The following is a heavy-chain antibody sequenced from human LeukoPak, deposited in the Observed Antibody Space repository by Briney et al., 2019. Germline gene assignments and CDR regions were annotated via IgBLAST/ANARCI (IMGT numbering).Heavy chain of an antibody. Sequence: ASVKVSCKASGGTFSSYAISWVRQAPGQGLEWMRGIIPIFGTANYAQKFQGRVTITADESTSTAYMELSSLRSEDTAVYYCARDSGDGYNYAFDYWGQGTLVTVSS. CDR1: GGTFSSYA. D-gene: IGHD5-24*01. CDR2: IIPIFGTA. J-gene: IGHJ4*02. V-gene: IGHV1-69*13. CDR3: ARDSGDGYNYAFDY.